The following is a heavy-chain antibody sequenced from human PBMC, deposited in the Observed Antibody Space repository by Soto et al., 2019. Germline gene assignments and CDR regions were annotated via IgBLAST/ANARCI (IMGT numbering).Heavy chain of an antibody. J-gene: IGHJ4*02. CDR3: AYSSGYYGTYYFDY. D-gene: IGHD3-22*01. CDR1: GYTFTSYG. V-gene: IGHV1-18*01. CDR2: ISAYNGNT. Sequence: ASVKVSCKASGYTFTSYGISWVRQAPGQGLEWMGWISAYNGNTNYAQKLQGRVTMTTDTSTSTAYMELRSLRSDDTAVYYCAYSSGYYGTYYFDYWGQGTLVTVS.